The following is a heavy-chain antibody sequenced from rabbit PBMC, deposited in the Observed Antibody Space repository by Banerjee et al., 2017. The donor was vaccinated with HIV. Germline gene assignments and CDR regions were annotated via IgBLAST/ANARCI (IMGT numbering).Heavy chain of an antibody. CDR1: GFTLSSYY. CDR3: ARDGAGGSYFAL. Sequence: GGGLVQPGGSLKLSCTASGFTLSSYYMNWVRQAPGKGLEWIGYIDPVFGITYYANWVNGRFSISRENAQNTVFLQMTSLTAADTATYFCARDGAGGSYFALWGPGTLVTVS. V-gene: IGHV1S7*01. J-gene: IGHJ4*01. D-gene: IGHD8-1*01. CDR2: IDPVFGIT.